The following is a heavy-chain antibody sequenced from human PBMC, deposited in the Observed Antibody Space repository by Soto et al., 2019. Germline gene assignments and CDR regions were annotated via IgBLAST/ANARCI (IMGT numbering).Heavy chain of an antibody. Sequence: LRLSCAASGFTFSSYSMNWVRQAPGKGLEWVSYISSSSSTIYYADSVKGRFTISRDNAKNSLYLQMNSLRDEDTAVYYCARDRRYDFWSGYPWHYYYGMDVWGQGTTVTVSS. D-gene: IGHD3-3*01. CDR2: ISSSSSTI. CDR1: GFTFSSYS. J-gene: IGHJ6*02. V-gene: IGHV3-48*02. CDR3: ARDRRYDFWSGYPWHYYYGMDV.